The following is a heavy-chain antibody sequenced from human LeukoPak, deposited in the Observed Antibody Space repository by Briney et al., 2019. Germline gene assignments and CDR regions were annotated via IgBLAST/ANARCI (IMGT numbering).Heavy chain of an antibody. J-gene: IGHJ4*02. CDR2: ISGSGGST. CDR3: VKDLTVEPEVGY. CDR1: GFTFSSYA. V-gene: IGHV3-23*01. D-gene: IGHD2-2*01. Sequence: GGSLRLSCAASGFTFSSYAMSWVRQAPGKGLEWVSAISGSGGSTYYADSVKGRFTISRDNSKNTLYLQMNSLRAEDTAVYYCVKDLTVEPEVGYWGQGTLVTVSS.